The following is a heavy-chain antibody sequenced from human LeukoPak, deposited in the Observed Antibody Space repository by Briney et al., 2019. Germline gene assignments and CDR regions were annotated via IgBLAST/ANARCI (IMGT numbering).Heavy chain of an antibody. CDR3: ARGWTGGLDY. J-gene: IGHJ4*02. CDR2: IKWNGGRT. V-gene: IGHV3-20*04. CDR1: GFTFDDYD. Sequence: PGGSLRLSCAASGFTFDDYDMSWVRQAPGKGLEWVSGIKWNGGRTGYADSVKGRFTISRDNAKNSLYLQMNSLRAEDTALYYCARGWTGGLDYWGQGTLVTVSS. D-gene: IGHD3/OR15-3a*01.